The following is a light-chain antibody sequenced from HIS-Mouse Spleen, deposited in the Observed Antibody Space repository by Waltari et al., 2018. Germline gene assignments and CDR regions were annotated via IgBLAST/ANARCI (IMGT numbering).Light chain of an antibody. CDR3: SSYTSSSTLVV. CDR2: DVS. Sequence: QSALTQPASVSGSPGPSITISCTGTSSDVGGYNYVSWYQQHPGKPPKLMIYDVSNRPSGVSNRFSGSKSGNTASLTISGLQAEDEADYYCSSYTSSSTLVVFGTGTKVTVL. V-gene: IGLV2-14*03. J-gene: IGLJ1*01. CDR1: SSDVGGYNY.